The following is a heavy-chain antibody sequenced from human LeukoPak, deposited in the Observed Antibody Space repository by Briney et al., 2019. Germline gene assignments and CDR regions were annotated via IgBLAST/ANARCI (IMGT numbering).Heavy chain of an antibody. CDR1: GFTFSDYD. J-gene: IGHJ3*02. V-gene: IGHV3-30-3*01. CDR2: LSYDGSSE. CDR3: AREGPITMIVVVTYDAFDI. D-gene: IGHD3-22*01. Sequence: GGSLRLSCAASGFTFSDYDMHWVRQAPGKGLEWVAVLSYDGSSEYYTDSVKGRFTISRDNSKNTLYLQMNSLRAEDTAVYYCAREGPITMIVVVTYDAFDIWGQGTMVTVSS.